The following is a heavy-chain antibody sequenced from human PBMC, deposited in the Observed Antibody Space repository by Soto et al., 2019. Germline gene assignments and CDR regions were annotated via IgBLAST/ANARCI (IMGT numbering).Heavy chain of an antibody. J-gene: IGHJ6*02. Sequence: QVQLQESGPGLVKPSQTLSLTCTVSGGSISSGGYYWSWIRQHPGKGLEWIGYIYYSGSPYYNPSLKSRVTIAVDTSKNQFSLKLSSVTAADTAVYYCARWSEVGYCSGGSCPEGYYYGMDVWGQGTTVTVSS. CDR1: GGSISSGGYY. CDR3: ARWSEVGYCSGGSCPEGYYYGMDV. D-gene: IGHD2-15*01. CDR2: IYYSGSP. V-gene: IGHV4-31*03.